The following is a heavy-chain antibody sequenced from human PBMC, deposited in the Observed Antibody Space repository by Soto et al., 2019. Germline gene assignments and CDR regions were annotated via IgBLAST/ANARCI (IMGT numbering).Heavy chain of an antibody. D-gene: IGHD2-15*01. V-gene: IGHV4-31*03. Sequence: QVQLQESGPGLVKPSQTLSLTCTVSGGSISSGGYYWSWIRQHPGKGLEWIGYIYYSGSTYYNPSLTSRVTISVDTSKNQFSLKLSSVTAADTAVYYCARESRIVGWFDPWGQGTLVTVSS. CDR2: IYYSGST. J-gene: IGHJ5*02. CDR1: GGSISSGGYY. CDR3: ARESRIVGWFDP.